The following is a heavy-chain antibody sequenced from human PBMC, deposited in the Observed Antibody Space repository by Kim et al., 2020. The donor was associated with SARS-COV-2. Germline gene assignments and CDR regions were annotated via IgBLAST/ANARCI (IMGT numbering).Heavy chain of an antibody. J-gene: IGHJ5*02. D-gene: IGHD3-22*01. V-gene: IGHV3-23*01. CDR3: AKGVKKGYDSLQWFDP. CDR1: GFTFNTYG. CDR2: ISDGGGNT. Sequence: GGSLRLSCAASGFTFNTYGMSWVRQAPGKGLEWVAGISDGGGNTNYADSVKGRFTISRDNSKNTMHLQMNSLRVEDTAVYYCAKGVKKGYDSLQWFDPWGQGTLVTVSS.